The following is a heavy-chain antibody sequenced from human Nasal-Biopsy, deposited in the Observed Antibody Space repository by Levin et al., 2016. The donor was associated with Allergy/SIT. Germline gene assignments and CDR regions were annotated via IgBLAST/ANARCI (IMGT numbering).Heavy chain of an antibody. V-gene: IGHV1-3*01. D-gene: IGHD6-6*01. J-gene: IGHJ4*02. Sequence: ASVKVSCKASGYTFTDYAVHWVRQAPGQGLEWMGWITAGNGDTKYSQKFQGRVNITRDTSANTAYMEVSSLRSEDTAVYYCATASTLAARPGYWGQGTLVTVSS. CDR1: GYTFTDYA. CDR2: ITAGNGDT. CDR3: ATASTLAARPGY.